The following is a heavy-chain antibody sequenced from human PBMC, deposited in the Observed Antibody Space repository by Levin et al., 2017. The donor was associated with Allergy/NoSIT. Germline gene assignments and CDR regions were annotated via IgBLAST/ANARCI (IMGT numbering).Heavy chain of an antibody. CDR1: GFIFISYE. D-gene: IGHD5-24*01. CDR3: ARVRRDGYNVPWFDP. Sequence: GGSLRLSCAASGFIFISYEMNWVRQAPGKGLEWLSYINSDGSTIYYAGSVKGRFTISRDNAKNSLYLQMNSLRAEDTAVYYCARVRRDGYNVPWFDPWGQGTLVTVSS. V-gene: IGHV3-48*03. CDR2: INSDGSTI. J-gene: IGHJ5*02.